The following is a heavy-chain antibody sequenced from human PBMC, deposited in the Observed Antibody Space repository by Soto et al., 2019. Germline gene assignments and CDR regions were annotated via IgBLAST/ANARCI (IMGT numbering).Heavy chain of an antibody. Sequence: WGSLRLSCTASGFTFVNYAIIFFRHSPLKGLEWVSVVSGSGSRTDFAASVKGRFTISRDNSKNTMYLQMNSLRAEDTAVYYCAKDALSAAATPYYFDYWGQGTLVTVSS. CDR1: GFTFVNYA. CDR2: VSGSGSRT. J-gene: IGHJ4*02. V-gene: IGHV3-23*01. CDR3: AKDALSAAATPYYFDY. D-gene: IGHD2-15*01.